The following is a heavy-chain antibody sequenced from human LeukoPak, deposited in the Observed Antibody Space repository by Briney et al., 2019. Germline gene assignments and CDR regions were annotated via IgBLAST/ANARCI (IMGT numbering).Heavy chain of an antibody. J-gene: IGHJ4*02. CDR1: GFTFSSYA. V-gene: IGHV3-23*01. D-gene: IGHD1-26*01. Sequence: GGSLRLSCAASGFTFSSYAMSWVRQAPGKGLEWVSAITGSGGSTYYADSVKGRFTISRDNSKNTLYLQMNSLRAEDTAVYYCATKGVKGSGGYYGPFDYWGQGTLVTVSS. CDR3: ATKGVKGSGGYYGPFDY. CDR2: ITGSGGST.